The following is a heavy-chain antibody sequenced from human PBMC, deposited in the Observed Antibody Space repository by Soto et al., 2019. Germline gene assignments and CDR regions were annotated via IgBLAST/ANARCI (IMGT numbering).Heavy chain of an antibody. CDR2: ISSSSSYI. V-gene: IGHV3-21*01. D-gene: IGHD3-22*01. Sequence: EVQLVESGGGLVKPGGSLRLSCAASGFTFSSYSMNWVRQAPGKGLEWVSSISSSSSYIYYADSVKGRFTISRDNAKNTLYLQMNSLRAEDTAVYYRARLTPDDSSGYYCYWGQGTLVTVSS. CDR3: ARLTPDDSSGYYCY. CDR1: GFTFSSYS. J-gene: IGHJ4*02.